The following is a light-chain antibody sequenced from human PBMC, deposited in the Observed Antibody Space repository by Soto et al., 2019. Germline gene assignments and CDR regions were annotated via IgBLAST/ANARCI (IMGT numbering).Light chain of an antibody. CDR1: SSNIGSNT. Sequence: QSVLTQPPSASGTPGQRVTISCSGSSSNIGSNTVNWYQQLPGTAPKLLIYSNNQRPSGVPDRFSGSNSGTSASLAISGLQAEDEADYYFAAWDDILNRYVLGTGTQLTVL. CDR3: AAWDDILNRYV. J-gene: IGLJ1*01. CDR2: SNN. V-gene: IGLV1-44*01.